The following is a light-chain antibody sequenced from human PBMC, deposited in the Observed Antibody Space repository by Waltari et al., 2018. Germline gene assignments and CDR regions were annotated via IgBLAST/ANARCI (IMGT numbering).Light chain of an antibody. V-gene: IGKV3-20*01. J-gene: IGKJ1*01. CDR1: PSISRY. CDR2: GAS. CDR3: QQHFRSPAT. Sequence: IMLTQYPGTLSLSPGERATLSCRASPSISRYLAWYQQKPGQAPRLLIYGASTRATGIPGRFSGSGSETDFSLTSSGREPRDSAVYYCQQHFRSPATFGQRTRVEIK.